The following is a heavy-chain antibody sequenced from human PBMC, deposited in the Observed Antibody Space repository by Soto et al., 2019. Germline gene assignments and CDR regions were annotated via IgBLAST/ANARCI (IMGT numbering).Heavy chain of an antibody. CDR1: GFTFSSYS. CDR3: ARDRVVRGVIEDYYYGMDV. CDR2: ISSSSSYI. J-gene: IGHJ6*02. D-gene: IGHD3-10*01. Sequence: PGGSLRLSCAASGFTFSSYSMNWVRQAPGKGLEWVSSISSSSSYIYYADSVKGRFTISRDNAKNSLYLQMNSLRAEDTAVYYCARDRVVRGVIEDYYYGMDVWGQGTTVTVSS. V-gene: IGHV3-21*04.